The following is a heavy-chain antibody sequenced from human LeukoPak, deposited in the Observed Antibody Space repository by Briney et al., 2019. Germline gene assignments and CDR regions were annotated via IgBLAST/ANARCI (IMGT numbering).Heavy chain of an antibody. V-gene: IGHV3-38-3*01. J-gene: IGHJ4*02. CDR3: ARDSPFVAAAGTFDY. D-gene: IGHD6-13*01. Sequence: GRSLRLSCAASGFTVSSNEMSWVRQAPGKGLEWVSSISGGSTYYADSRKGRFTISRDNSKNTLHLQMNSLRAEDTAVYYCARDSPFVAAAGTFDYWGQGTLVTVSS. CDR2: ISGGST. CDR1: GFTVSSNE.